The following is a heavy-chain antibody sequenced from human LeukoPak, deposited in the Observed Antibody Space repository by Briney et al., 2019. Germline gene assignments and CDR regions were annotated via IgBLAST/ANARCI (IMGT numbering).Heavy chain of an antibody. CDR2: ISPDSNYK. CDR3: ARGHDYGDYELYFDY. D-gene: IGHD4-17*01. CDR1: GFTFSTYS. J-gene: IGHJ4*02. V-gene: IGHV3-21*01. Sequence: GESLRLSCAASGFTFSTYSMNWLRLAPGKGLEWVSSISPDSNYKYYVDSVKGRFTISRDNAKSSLYLQMNSLRAEDTAVYYCARGHDYGDYELYFDYWGQGTLVTVSS.